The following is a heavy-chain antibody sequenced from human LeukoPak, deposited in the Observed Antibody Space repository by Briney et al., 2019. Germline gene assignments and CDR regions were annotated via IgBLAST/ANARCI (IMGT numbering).Heavy chain of an antibody. J-gene: IGHJ5*02. CDR3: ARRGMTTVTTNWFDP. CDR1: GYSFPSYW. CDR2: IYPGDSDT. Sequence: ESLKISCKGSGYSFPSYWIGWVRQMPGKGLEWMGIIYPGDSDTRYSPSFQGQVTISADKSISTAYLQWSSLKASDTAMYYCARRGMTTVTTNWFDPWGQGTLVTVSS. V-gene: IGHV5-51*01. D-gene: IGHD4-17*01.